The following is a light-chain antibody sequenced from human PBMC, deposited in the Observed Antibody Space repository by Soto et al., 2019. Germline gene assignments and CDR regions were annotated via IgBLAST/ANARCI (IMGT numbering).Light chain of an antibody. CDR2: DAS. Sequence: EIVLTQSPATLSLSPGERATLSCRASQSVSSYLAWYQQKPGQAPRLLIYDASHRATGIPARFSGSGSGTDFTPTISSLEPEDFAVYYCQLRSNWPPITFGKGTRLEIK. V-gene: IGKV3-11*01. J-gene: IGKJ5*01. CDR1: QSVSSY. CDR3: QLRSNWPPIT.